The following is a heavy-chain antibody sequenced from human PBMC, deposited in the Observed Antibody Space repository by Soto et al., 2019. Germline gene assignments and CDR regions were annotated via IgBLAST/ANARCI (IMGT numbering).Heavy chain of an antibody. V-gene: IGHV1-69*12. CDR3: ARGIVVVVAAKYNYYGMDV. CDR2: IIPIFGTD. D-gene: IGHD2-15*01. J-gene: IGHJ6*02. CDR1: GGTFNSYL. Sequence: QVQLVQSGAEVKKPGSSVKVSCKASGGTFNSYLISWVRQAPGQGLEWMGGIIPIFGTDNYAQKLQGRVTITADESTSTVYMALSSRRSEDTAVYYCARGIVVVVAAKYNYYGMDVWGQGTTVTVSS.